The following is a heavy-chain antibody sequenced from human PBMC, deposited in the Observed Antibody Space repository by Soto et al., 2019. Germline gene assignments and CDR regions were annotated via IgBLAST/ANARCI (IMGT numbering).Heavy chain of an antibody. CDR3: ARELVGYHYFDY. CDR1: GFTVSSNY. Sequence: GGSLRLSCAASGFTVSSNYMSWVRQAPGKGLEWVSVIYSGGSTYYADSVKGRFTISRDNSKNTLYLQMNSLRAEDTAVYYCARELVGYHYFDYWGRGTLVTVSS. CDR2: IYSGGST. J-gene: IGHJ4*02. V-gene: IGHV3-53*01. D-gene: IGHD6-6*01.